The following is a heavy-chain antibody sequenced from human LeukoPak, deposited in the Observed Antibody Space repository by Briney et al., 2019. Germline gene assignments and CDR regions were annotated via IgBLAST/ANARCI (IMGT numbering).Heavy chain of an antibody. CDR1: GFTFNYYG. CDR3: AKERSGTYRAIFDD. CDR2: IWYDGSRK. V-gene: IGHV3-33*06. D-gene: IGHD1-26*01. J-gene: IGHJ4*02. Sequence: PGGSLRLSCAASGFTFNYYGMHWVRQAPGKGLEWVAVIWYDGSRKYYVDSVKGRFSISRDNSKNTLHLQMNSLRGEDTAVYYCAKERSGTYRAIFDDWGQGTLVTVSS.